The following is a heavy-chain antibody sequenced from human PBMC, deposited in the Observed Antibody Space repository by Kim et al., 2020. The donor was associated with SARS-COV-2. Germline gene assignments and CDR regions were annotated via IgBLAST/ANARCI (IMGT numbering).Heavy chain of an antibody. J-gene: IGHJ6*02. Sequence: GGSLRLSCAASGFTFSDYYMSWIRQAPGKGLEWVSYISSSGSTIYYADSVKGRFTISRDNAKNSLYLQMNSLRAEDTAVYYCAKDSSYITITVGGESGGMDVWGQGTTVTVSS. V-gene: IGHV3-11*01. CDR2: ISSSGSTI. CDR3: AKDSSYITITVGGESGGMDV. CDR1: GFTFSDYY. D-gene: IGHD3-16*01.